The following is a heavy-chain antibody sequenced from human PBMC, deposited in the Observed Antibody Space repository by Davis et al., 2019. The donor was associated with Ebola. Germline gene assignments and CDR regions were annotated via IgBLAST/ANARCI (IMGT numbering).Heavy chain of an antibody. D-gene: IGHD6-6*01. Sequence: MPSETLSLTCTVSGGSISSYYWSWIRQPPGKGLEWIGEINHSGSTNYNPSLKSRFTISVDTSKNQFSLKLSSVTAADTAVYYCARQLFTGSSADWFDPWGQGTLVTVSS. J-gene: IGHJ5*02. CDR3: ARQLFTGSSADWFDP. CDR2: INHSGST. V-gene: IGHV4-34*01. CDR1: GGSISSYY.